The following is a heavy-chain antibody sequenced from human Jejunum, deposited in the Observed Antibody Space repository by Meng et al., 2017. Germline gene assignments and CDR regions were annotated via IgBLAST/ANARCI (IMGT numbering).Heavy chain of an antibody. J-gene: IGHJ4*02. CDR2: IHHSGIT. CDR3: ATIQSSPHFFNY. V-gene: IGHV4-30-4*01. CDR1: GDSVTSGSYH. D-gene: IGHD6-6*01. Sequence: QVQLQEAGSGVVKPSQTLSLACTVSGDSVTSGSYHWSWIRQPPGKGLEWIGYIHHSGITYYNPSLRSRLLISIDTSKRQLSLTLNSVTAADTALYYCATIQSSPHFFNYWGQGTLVTVSS.